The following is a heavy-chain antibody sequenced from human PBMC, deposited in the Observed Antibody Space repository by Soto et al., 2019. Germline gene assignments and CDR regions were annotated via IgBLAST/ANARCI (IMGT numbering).Heavy chain of an antibody. D-gene: IGHD2-21*02. J-gene: IGHJ6*02. V-gene: IGHV4-31*01. CDR1: GGSISSGGYY. Sequence: QVQLQESGPGLVKPSQTLSLTCTVSGGSISSGGYYWSWIRQHPGKGLEWIGYIYYSGSTYYNPSLKSLVTISVDTSKNQFSLKLSSVTAADTAVYYCARADCGGDCYYRRYYYYGMDVWGQGTTVTVSS. CDR3: ARADCGGDCYYRRYYYYGMDV. CDR2: IYYSGST.